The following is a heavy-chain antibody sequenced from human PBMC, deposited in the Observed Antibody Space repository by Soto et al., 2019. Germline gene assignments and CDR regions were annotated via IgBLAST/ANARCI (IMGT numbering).Heavy chain of an antibody. CDR3: ARDSRGWNYFDY. CDR2: IYYSGTT. V-gene: IGHV4-59*01. Sequence: SETLSLTCTVSGGSISSYYWSWFRQPPGKGLELIGYIYYSGTTNYNPSLKSRVTISLDTSKNQFSLKLSSLTAADTAVYYCARDSRGWNYFDYWGQGTLVTVS. J-gene: IGHJ4*02. D-gene: IGHD6-19*01. CDR1: GGSISSYY.